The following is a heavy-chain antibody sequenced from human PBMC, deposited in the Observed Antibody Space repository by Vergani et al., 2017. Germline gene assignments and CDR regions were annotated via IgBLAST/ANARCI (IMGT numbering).Heavy chain of an antibody. J-gene: IGHJ5*02. CDR1: GFTFSSYS. V-gene: IGHV3-7*01. CDR3: AGTAIPTTVVSPAGWFDP. D-gene: IGHD4-23*01. CDR2: IKQDGGEK. Sequence: EVQLVESGGGLVQPGGSLRLSCEASGFTFSSYSMSWVRQAPGKGLEWVANIKQDGGEKYYVESVKGRVTISRDTAKNSLYLQMNSLRAEDTAVYYCAGTAIPTTVVSPAGWFDPWGQGTLVTVSS.